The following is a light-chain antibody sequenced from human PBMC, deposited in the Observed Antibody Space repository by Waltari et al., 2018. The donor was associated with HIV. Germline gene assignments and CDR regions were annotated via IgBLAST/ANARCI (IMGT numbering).Light chain of an antibody. Sequence: SSELSQAPDVSVALGQKVRITCQGDSIRKNYARWYQQKPGQAPMVVIYGKNNRPSAIADRFSAPSSGTTASLLITGAQAEDEANYFCSSRDISGNNRVFGPGTRVAVL. CDR1: SIRKNY. CDR2: GKN. J-gene: IGLJ1*01. V-gene: IGLV3-19*01. CDR3: SSRDISGNNRV.